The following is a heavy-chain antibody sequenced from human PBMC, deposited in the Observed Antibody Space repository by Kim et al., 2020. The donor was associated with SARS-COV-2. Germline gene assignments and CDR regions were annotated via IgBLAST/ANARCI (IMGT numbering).Heavy chain of an antibody. D-gene: IGHD3-10*01. J-gene: IGHJ5*02. CDR3: ARDPSYDYGSGSYFP. V-gene: IGHV3-21*01. Sequence: ESVRGRTTIPQDNAKNSQYLQMNSLRAEDTAVYYCARDPSYDYGSGSYFPWGQGTLVTVSS.